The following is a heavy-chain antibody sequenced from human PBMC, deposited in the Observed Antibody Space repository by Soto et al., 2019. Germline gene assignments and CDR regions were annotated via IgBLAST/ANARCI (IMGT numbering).Heavy chain of an antibody. CDR1: GYSFTSYW. Sequence: PGESLKISCKGSGYSFTSYWIGWVRQMPGKGLEWMGIIYPGDSDTRYSPSFQGQVTISADKSISTAYLQWSSLKASDTAMYYCARVTCSSTSCYGPGGFDYWGQGTLVTVSS. V-gene: IGHV5-51*01. J-gene: IGHJ4*02. CDR2: IYPGDSDT. CDR3: ARVTCSSTSCYGPGGFDY. D-gene: IGHD2-2*01.